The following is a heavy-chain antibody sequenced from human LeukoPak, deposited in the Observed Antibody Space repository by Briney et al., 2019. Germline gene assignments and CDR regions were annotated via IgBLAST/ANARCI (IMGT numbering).Heavy chain of an antibody. Sequence: PGGSLRLSCAASGFTFSSYAVHWVRQAPGKGLEWVAVISYDGSNKYYADSVKGRFTISRDNSKNTLYLQMNSLRAEDTAVYYCARARLPLRAYYDILTGYYSLDYWGQGTLVTVSS. CDR3: ARARLPLRAYYDILTGYYSLDY. CDR2: ISYDGSNK. V-gene: IGHV3-30-3*01. J-gene: IGHJ4*02. D-gene: IGHD3-9*01. CDR1: GFTFSSYA.